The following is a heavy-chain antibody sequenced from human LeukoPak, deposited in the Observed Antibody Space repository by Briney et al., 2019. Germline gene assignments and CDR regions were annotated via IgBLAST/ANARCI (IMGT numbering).Heavy chain of an antibody. V-gene: IGHV1-2*02. Sequence: ASVKVSCKASGYTFTVYYMHWVRQAPGQGLEWKGWMNPNSGGTNYAQKFQGRVTMTRDTSISTAYMEQSRLRSDDTAVYYCARSSAVAGTRVHFQHWGQGTLVTVSS. CDR2: MNPNSGGT. D-gene: IGHD6-19*01. CDR3: ARSSAVAGTRVHFQH. J-gene: IGHJ1*01. CDR1: GYTFTVYY.